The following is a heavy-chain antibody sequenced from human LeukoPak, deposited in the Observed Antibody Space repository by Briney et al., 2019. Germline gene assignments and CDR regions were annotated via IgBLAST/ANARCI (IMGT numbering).Heavy chain of an antibody. CDR2: ISGNSRTI. J-gene: IGHJ4*02. CDR3: ARRYYSDSSGYLY. V-gene: IGHV3-11*04. D-gene: IGHD3-22*01. CDR1: GFTFSDYY. Sequence: GGSLRLSCAASGFTFSDYYMSWIRQAPGRGLEWVSYISGNSRTIYYADSVKGRFTISRDNAKNSLYLQMNSLRAEDTAAYYCARRYYSDSSGYLYWGQGTVVTVSS.